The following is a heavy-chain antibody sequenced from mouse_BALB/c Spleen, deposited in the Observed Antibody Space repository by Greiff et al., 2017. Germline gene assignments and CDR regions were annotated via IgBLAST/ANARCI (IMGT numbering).Heavy chain of an antibody. J-gene: IGHJ4*01. D-gene: IGHD1-1*01. CDR2: ISSGGST. V-gene: IGHV5-6-5*01. CDR1: GFTFSSYA. CDR3: ARRSYGSGGAMDY. Sequence: EVQLVESGGGLVKPGGSLKLSCAASGFTFSSYAMSWVRQTPEKRLEWVASISSGGSTYYPDSVKGRFTISRDNARNILYLQMSSLRSEDTAMYYCARRSYGSGGAMDYWGQGTSVTVSS.